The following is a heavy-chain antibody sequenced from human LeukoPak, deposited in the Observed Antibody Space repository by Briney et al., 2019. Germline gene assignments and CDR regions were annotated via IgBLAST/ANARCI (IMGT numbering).Heavy chain of an antibody. V-gene: IGHV5-51*01. CDR1: GYSFTSYW. D-gene: IGHD6-19*01. CDR3: ASRRPYRSYSSWITGVDAFDI. CDR2: IYPGDSDT. Sequence: GESLKISCKGSGYSFTSYWIGWVRQMPGKGLEWMGIIYPGDSDTRYSPSFQGQVTISADKSISTAYLQWSSLKASDTAMYYCASRRPYRSYSSWITGVDAFDIWGQGTMVTVSS. J-gene: IGHJ3*02.